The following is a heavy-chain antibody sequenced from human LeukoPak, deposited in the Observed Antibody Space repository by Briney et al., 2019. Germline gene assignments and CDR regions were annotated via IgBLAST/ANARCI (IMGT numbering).Heavy chain of an antibody. Sequence: PSGSLPVSRAASGFTFSPYWMHWVRQAPGKGLVWVPRINSDGSITSYADSVKGRFTISRDNAKNTLYLQMNSLRVEDTAVYYCARDYNWNPPDYWGQGTPVTVSS. J-gene: IGHJ4*01. CDR1: GFTFSPYW. CDR3: ARDYNWNPPDY. CDR2: INSDGSIT. D-gene: IGHD1-1*01. V-gene: IGHV3-74*01.